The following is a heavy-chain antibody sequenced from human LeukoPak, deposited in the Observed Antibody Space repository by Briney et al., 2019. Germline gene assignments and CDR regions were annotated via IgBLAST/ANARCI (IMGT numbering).Heavy chain of an antibody. D-gene: IGHD3-10*01. CDR3: ARGFGGGVDY. V-gene: IGHV3-74*01. Sequence: PGGSLRLSCAASGFAFSGYWMHWIRQPPGKGLVWVSRITGDGSSTTYADSVKGRFTISRDNAKSTLYLQMDSLRAEDTAVYYCARGFGGGVDYWGQGTLVTVSS. J-gene: IGHJ4*02. CDR1: GFAFSGYW. CDR2: ITGDGSST.